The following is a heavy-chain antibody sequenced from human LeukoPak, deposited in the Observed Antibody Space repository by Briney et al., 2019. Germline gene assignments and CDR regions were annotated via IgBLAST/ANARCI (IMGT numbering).Heavy chain of an antibody. D-gene: IGHD6-13*01. J-gene: IGHJ4*02. V-gene: IGHV2-5*01. CDR2: IYWNDDK. CDR1: GFSLSTSGVG. CDR3: AHRGQPAYYFDY. Sequence: SGPTPVKPTQTLTLTCTFSGFSLSTSGVGVGWIRQPPGTALEWLALIYWNDDKRYSPSLKSRLTITKDTSKNQVVLTMTNMDPVDTATYYCAHRGQPAYYFDYWGQGTLVTVSS.